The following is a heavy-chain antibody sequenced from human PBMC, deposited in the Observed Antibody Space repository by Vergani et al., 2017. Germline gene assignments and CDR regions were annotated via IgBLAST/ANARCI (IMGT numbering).Heavy chain of an antibody. CDR2: ISSGGGDI. D-gene: IGHD3-10*01. Sequence: EVQLLESGGGLVQLGGSRRLPCAGAGFTFDTYTMAYVRQAPGKGLEWVATISSGGGDIFYADSVKGRFTISRDNSKNTLFLQMNSLKDEDTAVYYCTTAWGLYYLHGEYFQYWGRGTLVSVSS. V-gene: IGHV3-23*01. CDR3: TTAWGLYYLHGEYFQY. CDR1: GFTFDTYT. J-gene: IGHJ1*01.